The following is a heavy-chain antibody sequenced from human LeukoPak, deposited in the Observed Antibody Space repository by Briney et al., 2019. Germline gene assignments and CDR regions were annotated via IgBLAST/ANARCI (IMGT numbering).Heavy chain of an antibody. Sequence: ASVKVSCKASGYTFTGYYMHWVRQAPGQGLGWMGWINPYSVGTNYAQKFQGRVTMTRDTSISTAYMELSRLRSDDTAVYYCARDARLYCSSTSCYLFDYWGQGTLVTVSS. J-gene: IGHJ4*02. D-gene: IGHD2-2*01. CDR2: INPYSVGT. V-gene: IGHV1-2*02. CDR1: GYTFTGYY. CDR3: ARDARLYCSSTSCYLFDY.